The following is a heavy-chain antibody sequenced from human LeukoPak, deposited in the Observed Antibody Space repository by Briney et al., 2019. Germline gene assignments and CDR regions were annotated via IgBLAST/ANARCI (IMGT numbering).Heavy chain of an antibody. CDR2: INHSGSA. D-gene: IGHD6-13*01. V-gene: IGHV4-34*01. CDR1: GGSFSGYY. J-gene: IGHJ5*02. CDR3: ASQYSSSWYPFDP. Sequence: SETLSLTCAVYGGSFSGYYWSWIRQPPGKGLKGIGEINHSGSANYNPSLKSRVTISVDTSKNQFSLKLSSVTAADTAVYYCASQYSSSWYPFDPWGQGTLVTVSS.